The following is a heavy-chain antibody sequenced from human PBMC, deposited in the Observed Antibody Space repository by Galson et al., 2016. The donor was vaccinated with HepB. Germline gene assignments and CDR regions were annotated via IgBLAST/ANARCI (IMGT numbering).Heavy chain of an antibody. J-gene: IGHJ5*02. V-gene: IGHV1-69*10. Sequence: SVKVSCKASAGTFGTSSIGWVRQAPGQGLEWMGAFIPVLTLAKYAQKIQDRVTFTADKSTNTAYMELSSLTSEDTAVYYCAGASGAAIVFVPEPFRSWGQGSLVAVSS. CDR1: AGTFGTSS. D-gene: IGHD1-14*01. CDR2: FIPVLTLA. CDR3: AGASGAAIVFVPEPFRS.